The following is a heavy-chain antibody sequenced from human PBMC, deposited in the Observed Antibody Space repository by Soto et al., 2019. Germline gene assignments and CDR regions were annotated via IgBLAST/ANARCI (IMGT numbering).Heavy chain of an antibody. CDR2: INHSGST. CDR1: GGSISSGGYS. Sequence: NPSETLSLTCAVSGGSISSGGYSWSWIRQPPGKGLEWTGYINHSGSTYYNSSLKSRVTISVDRSKNQFSLKLSPVTAADTAVYYCARALRRPRGAGSFDYYYYGMDVWGQGTTVTVSS. J-gene: IGHJ6*02. CDR3: ARALRRPRGAGSFDYYYYGMDV. V-gene: IGHV4-30-2*01. D-gene: IGHD3-10*01.